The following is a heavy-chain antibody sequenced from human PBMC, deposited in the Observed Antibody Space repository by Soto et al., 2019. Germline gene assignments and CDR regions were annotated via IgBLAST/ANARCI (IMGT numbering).Heavy chain of an antibody. CDR1: GFTFSSYS. CDR2: ISGSGSGT. CDR3: TRGPRVSSTGTGAH. Sequence: GGSLRLSCAASGFTFSSYSIYWVRQAPGKGLEWVSGISGSGSGTYYADSVKGRFTISRDNSKNTLYLQMNSLRADDTGLYYCTRGPRVSSTGTGAHWGQGTLVTVSS. J-gene: IGHJ4*02. V-gene: IGHV3-23*01. D-gene: IGHD1-1*01.